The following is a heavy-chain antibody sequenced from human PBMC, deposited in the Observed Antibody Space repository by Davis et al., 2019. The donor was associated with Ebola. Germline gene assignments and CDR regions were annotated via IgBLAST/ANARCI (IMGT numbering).Heavy chain of an antibody. V-gene: IGHV4-4*02. CDR1: GGSISSSNW. D-gene: IGHD5-18*01. CDR2: IYHSGST. Sequence: PGGSLRLSCAVSGGSISSSNWWSWVRQPPGKGLEWIGEIYHSGSTNYNPSLKSRVTISVDKSKNQFSLKLSSVTAADTAVYYCARGPRYSYGPNWNSLDYWGQGTLVTVSS. CDR3: ARGPRYSYGPNWNSLDY. J-gene: IGHJ4*02.